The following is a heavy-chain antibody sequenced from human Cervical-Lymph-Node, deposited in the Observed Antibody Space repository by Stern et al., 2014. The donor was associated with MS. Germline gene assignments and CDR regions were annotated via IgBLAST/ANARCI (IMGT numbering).Heavy chain of an antibody. CDR2: ISSDGSST. J-gene: IGHJ4*02. Sequence: VQLEESGGGVVQPGRSLRLSCVASGFSFTSSGMHWVRQAPGKGLEWLAVISSDGSSTYYADSVKGRLTITRDNSRNTLYLQLNSLRDEDTAVYYCAKDRGMIVVVTYSLEYWGQGTLVTVSS. V-gene: IGHV3-30*18. CDR3: AKDRGMIVVVTYSLEY. CDR1: GFSFTSSG. D-gene: IGHD3-22*01.